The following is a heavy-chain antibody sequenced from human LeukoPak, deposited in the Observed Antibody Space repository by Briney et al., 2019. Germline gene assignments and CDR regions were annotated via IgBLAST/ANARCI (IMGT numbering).Heavy chain of an antibody. CDR1: GDSVSSNSAA. V-gene: IGHV6-1*01. J-gene: IGHJ3*02. Sequence: SQTLSLTCAISGDSVSSNSAAWNWIRQSPSRGLEWLGRTYYRSKWHNDYAVSVKSRISIKPDTSKNQFSLKLSSVTAADTAVYYCARDNDGGSYYDAFDIWGQGTMVTVSS. CDR3: ARDNDGGSYYDAFDI. D-gene: IGHD1-26*01. CDR2: TYYRSKWHN.